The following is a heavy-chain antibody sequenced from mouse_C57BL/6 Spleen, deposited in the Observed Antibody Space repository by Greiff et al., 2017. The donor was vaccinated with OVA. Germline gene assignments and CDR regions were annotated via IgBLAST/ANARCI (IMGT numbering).Heavy chain of an antibody. J-gene: IGHJ1*03. CDR3: SSGLPGYFDV. CDR2: INYDGGST. CDR1: GFTFSDYY. V-gene: IGHV5-16*01. Sequence: EVQGVESEGGLVQPGSSMKLSCTASGFTFSDYYMAWVRQGPGKGLEWVAKINYDGGSTYYLDSLKSRFIISRDNTKNILYMQMSSLKSEDTATYDCSSGLPGYFDVWGTGTTVTVSS.